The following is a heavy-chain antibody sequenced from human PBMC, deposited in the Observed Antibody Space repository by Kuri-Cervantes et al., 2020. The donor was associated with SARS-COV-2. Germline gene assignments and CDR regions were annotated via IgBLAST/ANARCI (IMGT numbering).Heavy chain of an antibody. J-gene: IGHJ5*02. V-gene: IGHV3-15*01. Sequence: GESLKISCAAPGFTFSNAWMSWVRQAPGKGLEWVGRIKSKTDGGTTDYAAPVKGRFTTSRDDSKNTLYLQMNSLKTEDTAVYYCTTDKGYSGSYFDWFDPWGQGTLVTVSS. CDR1: GFTFSNAW. CDR2: IKSKTDGGTT. D-gene: IGHD1-26*01. CDR3: TTDKGYSGSYFDWFDP.